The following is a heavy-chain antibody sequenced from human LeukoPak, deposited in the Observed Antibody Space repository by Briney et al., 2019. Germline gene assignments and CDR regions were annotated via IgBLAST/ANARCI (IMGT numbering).Heavy chain of an antibody. CDR3: ASTLRYRFDS. V-gene: IGHV3-74*01. CDR1: GFTFSNYW. D-gene: IGHD1-1*01. Sequence: PGGSLRLSCAASGFTFSNYWMHWVRQAPGKGLVWVSLINSDGSSTNYADSVKGRFTIYRDNAKNTLYLQMNSLRAEDTAVYYCASTLRYRFDSWGQGALVTVSS. J-gene: IGHJ4*02. CDR2: INSDGSST.